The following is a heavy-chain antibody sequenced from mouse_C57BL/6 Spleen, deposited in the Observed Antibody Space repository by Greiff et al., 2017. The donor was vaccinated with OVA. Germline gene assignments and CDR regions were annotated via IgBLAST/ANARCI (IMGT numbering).Heavy chain of an antibody. V-gene: IGHV1-64*01. CDR3: ARRTTVVEGWYFDV. J-gene: IGHJ1*03. CDR1: GYTFTSYW. CDR2: IYPNSGST. D-gene: IGHD1-1*01. Sequence: VQLQQPGAELVKPGASVKLSCKASGYTFTSYWMHWVKQRPGQGLEWIGMIYPNSGSTNYNEKFKSKATLTVDKSSSTAYMQLSSLTSEDSAVYYCARRTTVVEGWYFDVWGTGTTVTVSS.